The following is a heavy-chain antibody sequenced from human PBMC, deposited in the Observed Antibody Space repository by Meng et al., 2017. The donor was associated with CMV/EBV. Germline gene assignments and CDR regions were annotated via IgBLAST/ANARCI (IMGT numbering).Heavy chain of an antibody. CDR1: GFTFSNAW. CDR3: ARTPRSSWYVD. V-gene: IGHV3-23*03. J-gene: IGHJ4*02. CDR2: IYSGGSST. Sequence: GESLKISCAASGFTFSNAWMSWVRQAPGKGLEWVSVIYSGGSSTYYADSVKGRFTISRDNSKNTLYLQMNSLRAEDTAVYYCARTPRSSWYVDWGQGTLVTVSS. D-gene: IGHD6-13*01.